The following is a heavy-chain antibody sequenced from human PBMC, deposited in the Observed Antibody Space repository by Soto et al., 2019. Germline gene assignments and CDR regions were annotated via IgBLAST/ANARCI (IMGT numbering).Heavy chain of an antibody. J-gene: IGHJ3*01. CDR1: GASVSNTGFY. CDR3: ARTTASRSLDV. Sequence: QVQLQESGPGLVKPSETLSLTATVSGASVSNTGFYWSWIRQPPGKGLEWIGYIYSSGSTTYNSSLKSRVTISLDTSKNQVSLNLTSVTAADTAMYYCARTTASRSLDVWGHGTMVSGSS. V-gene: IGHV4-61*08. D-gene: IGHD2-21*02. CDR2: IYSSGST.